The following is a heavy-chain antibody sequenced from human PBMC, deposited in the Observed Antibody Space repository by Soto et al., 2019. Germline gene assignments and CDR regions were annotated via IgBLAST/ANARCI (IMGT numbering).Heavy chain of an antibody. D-gene: IGHD2-2*01. CDR3: VTTEHCSGTRCYEFRDYYYGMDV. CDR1: GFTFSNYA. J-gene: IGHJ6*02. CDR2: ISSNGGFT. V-gene: IGHV3-64D*06. Sequence: PGGSLRLSCSASGFTFSNYALHWARQAPGKGLAYVSSISSNGGFTYYSDSVKGRFTISRDNSKNTLSLQMTSLRPEDTAVYYCVTTEHCSGTRCYEFRDYYYGMDVWGQGTTVTVSS.